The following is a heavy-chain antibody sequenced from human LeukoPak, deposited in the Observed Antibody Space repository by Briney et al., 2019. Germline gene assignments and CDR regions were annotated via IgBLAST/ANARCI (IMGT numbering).Heavy chain of an antibody. Sequence: VASVKVSCKASGYTFTGYYMHWVRQAPGQGLEWMGWINPNSGGTNYAQKFQGRVTMTRDTSISTAYMELSRLRSDDTAVYYCARYGFITMIVVAFDAFDIWGQGTMVTVSS. CDR2: INPNSGGT. CDR1: GYTFTGYY. V-gene: IGHV1-2*02. D-gene: IGHD3-22*01. CDR3: ARYGFITMIVVAFDAFDI. J-gene: IGHJ3*02.